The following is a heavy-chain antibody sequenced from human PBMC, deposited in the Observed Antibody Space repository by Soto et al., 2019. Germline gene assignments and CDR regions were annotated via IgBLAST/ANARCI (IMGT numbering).Heavy chain of an antibody. CDR2: IIPILGET. CDR1: GTIFSSYT. CDR3: ARGLGGRMDD. J-gene: IGHJ6*02. Sequence: QVELVQSGAEVKKPGSSVRVSCKASGTIFSSYTISWVRQAPGQGLEWMGRIIPILGETNSAQKFQGRVTLTADMSTNTAYMELNSLRLEDTAVYYCARGLGGRMDDWGQGTTVTVSS. V-gene: IGHV1-69*08. D-gene: IGHD3-16*01.